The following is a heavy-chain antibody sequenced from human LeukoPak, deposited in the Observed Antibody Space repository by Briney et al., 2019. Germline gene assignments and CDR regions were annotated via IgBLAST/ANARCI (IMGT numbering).Heavy chain of an antibody. V-gene: IGHV3-48*01. J-gene: IGHJ6*02. D-gene: IGHD3-10*01. CDR1: GFTFSSYS. CDR2: ITSTSSPI. CDR3: ARMVRGTSGLDV. Sequence: PGGSRRLSCAASGFTFSSYSMNWVRQAPGKGLEWVSYITSTSSPIYYADSVKGRFTISRDNAKNSLYLQMNSLRAEDTAVYYCARMVRGTSGLDVWGQGTTVTVSS.